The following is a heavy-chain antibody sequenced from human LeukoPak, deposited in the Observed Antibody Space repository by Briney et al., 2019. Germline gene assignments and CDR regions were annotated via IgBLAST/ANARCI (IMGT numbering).Heavy chain of an antibody. CDR1: GFTFSSYS. CDR2: ISSSSSYI. D-gene: IGHD4-17*01. CDR3: ARVPLTTVTTDFDY. V-gene: IGHV3-21*01. J-gene: IGHJ4*02. Sequence: GGSLRLSCAASGFTFSSYSMNWVRQAPGKGLEWVSSISSSSSYIYYADSVKSRFTISRDNAKNSLYLQMNSLRAEDTAVYYCARVPLTTVTTDFDYWGQGTLVTVSS.